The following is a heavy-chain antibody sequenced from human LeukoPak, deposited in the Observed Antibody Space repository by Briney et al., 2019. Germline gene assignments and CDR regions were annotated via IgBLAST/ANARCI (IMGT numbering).Heavy chain of an antibody. V-gene: IGHV1-18*01. J-gene: IGHJ3*02. CDR1: GYTFTSYG. CDR3: ARETRVDYDDAFDI. Sequence: GASVKVSCKASGYTFTSYGISWVRQAPGQGLEWMGWISAYNGNTNYAQKLQGRVTMTTDTSTSTAYMELRSLRSDDTAVYYCARETRVDYDDAFDIWGQGTMVTVSS. CDR2: ISAYNGNT. D-gene: IGHD4-17*01.